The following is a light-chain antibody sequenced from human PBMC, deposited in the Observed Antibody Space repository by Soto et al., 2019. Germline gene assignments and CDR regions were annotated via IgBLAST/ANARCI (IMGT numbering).Light chain of an antibody. CDR3: QHRNNWPWT. CDR1: QSVYNY. V-gene: IGKV3-11*01. Sequence: EIVLTQSQATLSLSPGERATLSCRASQSVYNYLAWYQLKPGQAPRLLIYDASNRSAGIPARFGASGSATDFTLTISGLEPEAWALYYCQHRNNWPWTFGQGTKVEIK. J-gene: IGKJ1*01. CDR2: DAS.